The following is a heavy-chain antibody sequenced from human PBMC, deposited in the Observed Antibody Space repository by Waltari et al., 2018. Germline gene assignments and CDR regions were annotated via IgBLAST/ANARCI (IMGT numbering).Heavy chain of an antibody. V-gene: IGHV3-33*01. D-gene: IGHD3-22*01. Sequence: QVQLVESGGGVVQPGRSLRLSCAASGFTFSTYGMHWVRQAPGKGRGWVAIIWYDRINKYYADSVKGRFTISRDNSKNTLYLQMNSLRAEDTAVYYCARGNYFDSSGYYYAFDYWGQGTLVTVSS. J-gene: IGHJ4*02. CDR3: ARGNYFDSSGYYYAFDY. CDR2: IWYDRINK. CDR1: GFTFSTYG.